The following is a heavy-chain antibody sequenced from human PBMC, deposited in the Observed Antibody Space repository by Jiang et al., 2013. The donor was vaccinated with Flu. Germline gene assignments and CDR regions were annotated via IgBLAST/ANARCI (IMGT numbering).Heavy chain of an antibody. CDR3: ALDVENYVHDY. CDR1: GGTFSSYT. Sequence: SGAEVKKPGSSVKVSCKASGGTFSSYTISWVRQAPGQGLEWMGRIIPILGIANYAQKFQGRVTITADKSTSTAYMELSSLRSEDTAVYYCALDVENYVHDYWGQGTLVTVSS. D-gene: IGHD1-7*01. J-gene: IGHJ4*02. V-gene: IGHV1-69*04. CDR2: IIPILGIA.